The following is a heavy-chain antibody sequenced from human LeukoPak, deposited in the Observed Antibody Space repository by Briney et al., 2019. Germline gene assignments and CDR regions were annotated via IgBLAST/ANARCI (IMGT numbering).Heavy chain of an antibody. V-gene: IGHV3-21*01. J-gene: IGHJ4*02. Sequence: GGSLRLSCAASGFTFTSSTLTWVRQAPGKGLEWVSSISGSGTTTYYADSVKGRFTISRDNAKNSLYLQMNSLRAEDTAVYYCARDARTTGALDYWGQGTLVTVSS. CDR1: GFTFTSST. CDR2: ISGSGTTT. D-gene: IGHD1-1*01. CDR3: ARDARTTGALDY.